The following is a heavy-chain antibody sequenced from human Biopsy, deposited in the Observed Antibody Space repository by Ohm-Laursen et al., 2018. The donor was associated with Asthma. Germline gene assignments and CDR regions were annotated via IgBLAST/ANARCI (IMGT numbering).Heavy chain of an antibody. Sequence: ASVKVSCNASGYTFSNYAISWVRQAPGQGLEWMGWISGYNGDTKFAQNVKGRLSLTTDTSTSTACMELRSLTSDDTAVYYCVRDKVVVVPGSKGPTDWFDPWGQGTLVTVSS. V-gene: IGHV1-18*04. CDR1: GYTFSNYA. J-gene: IGHJ5*02. CDR3: VRDKVVVVPGSKGPTDWFDP. D-gene: IGHD2-15*01. CDR2: ISGYNGDT.